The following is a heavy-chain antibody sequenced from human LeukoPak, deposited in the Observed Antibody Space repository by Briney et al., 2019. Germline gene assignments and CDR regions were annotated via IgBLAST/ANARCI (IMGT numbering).Heavy chain of an antibody. J-gene: IGHJ5*02. CDR1: GFTFSAYG. CDR2: ISYDEISK. V-gene: IGHV3-30*18. Sequence: GGSLRLSCAASGFTFSAYGMHWVRQAPGKGLEWVAVISYDEISKHYADSVKGRFTVSRDSSKNTLYLQMNSLRAEDTAVYFCAKDLPDSRESLTGHWFDPWGQGTLVTVSS. CDR3: AKDLPDSRESLTGHWFDP. D-gene: IGHD3-10*01.